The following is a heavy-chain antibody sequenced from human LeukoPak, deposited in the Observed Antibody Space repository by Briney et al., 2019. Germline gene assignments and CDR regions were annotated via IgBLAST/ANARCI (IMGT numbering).Heavy chain of an antibody. CDR1: GYTFTSCY. CDR2: INPSGGST. J-gene: IGHJ4*02. D-gene: IGHD2-8*01. CDR3: AREDVRANGVFD. Sequence: ASVKVSCKASGYTFTSCYMHWVRQAPGQGLEWMGIINPSGGSTSYAQKFQGRVTMTRDTSTSTVYMELSSLRSEDTAVYYCAREDVRANGVFDWGQGTLVTVSS. V-gene: IGHV1-46*01.